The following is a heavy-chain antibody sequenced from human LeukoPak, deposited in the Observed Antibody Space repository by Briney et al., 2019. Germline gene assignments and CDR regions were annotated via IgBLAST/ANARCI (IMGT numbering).Heavy chain of an antibody. CDR3: ARLTNLYTANYWH. D-gene: IGHD4/OR15-4a*01. V-gene: IGHV5-51*01. J-gene: IGHJ4*02. Sequence: GESLKISCKGSGDSFTTYWIAGVRQMPGKGLEWMGIIYPGDSDTKYSPSFQGQVTISADKSINTAYLQWNSLKASDTAMYYSARLTNLYTANYWHWGQGTLVTVSS. CDR1: GDSFTTYW. CDR2: IYPGDSDT.